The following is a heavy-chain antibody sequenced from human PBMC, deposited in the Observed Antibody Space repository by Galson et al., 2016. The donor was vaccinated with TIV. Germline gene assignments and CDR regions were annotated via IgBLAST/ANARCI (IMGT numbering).Heavy chain of an antibody. V-gene: IGHV1-69*13. J-gene: IGHJ6*02. D-gene: IGHD5-18*01. CDR2: IVPLFRTT. Sequence: SVKVSCKASGGSFSTHTFNWVRQAPGQGLEWMGGIVPLFRTTNYAQKFQGRVTFTADESSSTAYMEVSRLTSDDTAVYYCAKDRNTALDTYYYYCGMDVWGQGTTVTVSS. CDR1: GGSFSTHT. CDR3: AKDRNTALDTYYYYCGMDV.